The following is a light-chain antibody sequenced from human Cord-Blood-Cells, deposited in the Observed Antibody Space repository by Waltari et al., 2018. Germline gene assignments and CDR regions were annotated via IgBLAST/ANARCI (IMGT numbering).Light chain of an antibody. CDR3: QQYYSTPYT. CDR1: QSVLYSSNNKNY. J-gene: IGKJ2*01. CDR2: WAS. Sequence: DIVMTQSPDSLAVSLGERATINCKSSQSVLYSSNNKNYLAWYQQKPGQPPKLLIYWASTRESGVTDRFSGSGAGTDFTLTISSLQAEDVAVYDCQQYYSTPYTFGQGTKLEIK. V-gene: IGKV4-1*01.